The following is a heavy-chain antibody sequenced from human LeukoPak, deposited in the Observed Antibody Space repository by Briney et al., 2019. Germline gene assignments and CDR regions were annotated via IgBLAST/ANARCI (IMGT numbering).Heavy chain of an antibody. CDR3: ASLSRYYYDSSGYYDY. V-gene: IGHV3-11*01. J-gene: IGHJ4*02. CDR2: ISSSGSTI. D-gene: IGHD3-22*01. Sequence: GGSLRLSCAASGFTFSDYYMSWIRQAPGKGLEWVSYISSSGSTIYYADSVKGRFTISRDNAKNSLYLQMNSLRAEDTAAYYCASLSRYYYDSSGYYDYWGQGTLVTVSS. CDR1: GFTFSDYY.